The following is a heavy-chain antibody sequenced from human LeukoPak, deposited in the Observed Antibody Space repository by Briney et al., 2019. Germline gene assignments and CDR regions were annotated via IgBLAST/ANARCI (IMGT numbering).Heavy chain of an antibody. Sequence: PGGSLRLSCAASGFTFSNYAMYWARQAPGKGLEWVAVISYDGSNTYYADSVKGRFTISRDNSKNTLYLQMNSLRTEDTAVYYCARTPAAEDYWGQGTLVTVSS. CDR1: GFTFSNYA. CDR3: ARTPAAEDY. CDR2: ISYDGSNT. V-gene: IGHV3-30*04. D-gene: IGHD6-13*01. J-gene: IGHJ4*02.